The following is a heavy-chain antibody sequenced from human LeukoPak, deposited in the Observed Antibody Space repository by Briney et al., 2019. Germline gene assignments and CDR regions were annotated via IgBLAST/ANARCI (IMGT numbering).Heavy chain of an antibody. Sequence: PGGSLRLSCAASGFTFSSYSMNWVRQAPGKGLEWVSSISSSSSYIHYADSVKGRFTISRDNAKNSLYLQMNSLRAEDTAVYYCATEGRNDYSKPFDYWGQGTLVTVSS. D-gene: IGHD4-11*01. CDR3: ATEGRNDYSKPFDY. CDR1: GFTFSSYS. CDR2: ISSSSSYI. J-gene: IGHJ4*02. V-gene: IGHV3-21*01.